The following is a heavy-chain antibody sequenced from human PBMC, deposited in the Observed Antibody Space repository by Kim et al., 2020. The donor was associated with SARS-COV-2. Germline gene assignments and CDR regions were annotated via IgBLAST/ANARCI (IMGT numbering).Heavy chain of an antibody. V-gene: IGHV4-34*01. CDR2: INHSGST. CDR3: AAQRWIAARPIKSYRYGMDV. CDR1: GGSFSGYY. D-gene: IGHD6-6*01. J-gene: IGHJ6*02. Sequence: SETLSLTCAVYGGSFSGYYWSWIRQPPGKGLEWIGEINHSGSTNYNPSLKSRVTISVDTSKNQFSLKLSSVTAADTAVYYCAAQRWIAARPIKSYRYGMDVWGQGTTVTVSS.